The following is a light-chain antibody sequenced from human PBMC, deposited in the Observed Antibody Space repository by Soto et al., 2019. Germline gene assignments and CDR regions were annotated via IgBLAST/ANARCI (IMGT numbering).Light chain of an antibody. CDR2: GAS. CDR1: QSVSSSY. Sequence: ESRLTRSPGTLYLSPGERATLSCRASQSVSSSYLAWYQQKPGQAPRLLIYGASSRATGIPDRFSGSGSGTDFTLTLSRLEPEDFAVYYCQQYGSSPPTWTFGHRANVDI. CDR3: QQYGSSPPTWT. V-gene: IGKV3-20*01. J-gene: IGKJ1*01.